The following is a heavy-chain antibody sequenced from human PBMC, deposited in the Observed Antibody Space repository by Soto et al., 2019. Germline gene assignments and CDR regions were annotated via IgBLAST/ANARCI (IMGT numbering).Heavy chain of an antibody. Sequence: QVQLQESGPGLVKPSQTLSLTCTVSGGSISSGNYYWSWIRQPPGKGLEWIGFISYSGSTYYSTSLKCRVTISVDTSKRQFSLNLSFVTAADTAVYYCATMGTPATGLYFFDYWGQGSLVTVSS. J-gene: IGHJ4*02. V-gene: IGHV4-30-4*01. CDR3: ATMGTPATGLYFFDY. CDR1: GGSISSGNYY. CDR2: ISYSGST. D-gene: IGHD2-15*01.